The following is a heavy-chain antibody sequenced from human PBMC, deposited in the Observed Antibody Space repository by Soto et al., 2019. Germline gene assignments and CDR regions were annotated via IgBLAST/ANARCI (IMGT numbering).Heavy chain of an antibody. CDR3: ARVARGWWLVHFDY. D-gene: IGHD6-19*01. CDR1: GYTFTSYA. CDR2: INAGNGNT. J-gene: IGHJ4*02. Sequence: QVQLVQSGAEVKKPGASVKVSCKASGYTFTSYAMHWVRQAPGQRLAWMGWINAGNGNTKYSQTFQGRVTITRDTSASTDYMELSRLRSEDTAVYYCARVARGWWLVHFDYWGQGTLVTVSS. V-gene: IGHV1-3*01.